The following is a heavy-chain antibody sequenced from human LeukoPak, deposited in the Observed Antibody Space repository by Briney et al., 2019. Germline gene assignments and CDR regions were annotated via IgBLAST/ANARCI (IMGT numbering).Heavy chain of an antibody. J-gene: IGHJ2*01. D-gene: IGHD2-21*02. V-gene: IGHV3-30-3*01. CDR1: GFTFSSYA. Sequence: PGGSLRLSCAASGFTFSSYAMHWVRQAPGKGLEWVAVISYDGSNKYYADSVKGRFTISRDNSKNTLYLQMNSLRAEDTAVYYCARDRMWVTSWYFDLWGRGTLVTVSS. CDR2: ISYDGSNK. CDR3: ARDRMWVTSWYFDL.